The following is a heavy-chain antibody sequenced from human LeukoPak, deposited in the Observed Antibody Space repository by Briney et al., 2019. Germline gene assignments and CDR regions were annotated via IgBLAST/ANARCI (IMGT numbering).Heavy chain of an antibody. J-gene: IGHJ6*04. D-gene: IGHD3-10*02. CDR2: ISSSSSYI. CDR3: AELGITMIGGV. CDR1: GFTFSSYC. V-gene: IGHV3-21*01. Sequence: GGSLRHSCVASGFTFSSYCMNWVRQAPGKGLEWVSSISSSSSYIYYADSVKGRFTISRDNAKNSLYLQMNSLRAEDTAVYYCAELGITMIGGVWGKGTTVTISS.